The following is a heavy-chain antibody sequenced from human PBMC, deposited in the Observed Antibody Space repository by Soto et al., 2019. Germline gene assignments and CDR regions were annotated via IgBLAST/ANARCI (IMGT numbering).Heavy chain of an antibody. J-gene: IGHJ6*02. CDR2: ISYDGSNK. V-gene: IGHV3-30*18. CDR3: AKDRAAGTGMDV. CDR1: GFTFSSYG. Sequence: GGSLRLSCAASGFTFSSYGMHWVRQAPGKGLEWVAVISYDGSNKYYADSVKGRFTISRDNSKNTLYLQMNSLRAEDTAVYYCAKDRAAGTGMDVWGQGTTVTVSS. D-gene: IGHD6-13*01.